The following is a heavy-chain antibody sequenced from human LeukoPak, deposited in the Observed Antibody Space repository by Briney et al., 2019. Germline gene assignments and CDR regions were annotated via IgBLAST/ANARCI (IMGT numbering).Heavy chain of an antibody. V-gene: IGHV3-23*01. CDR2: ISGTGGST. D-gene: IGHD3-9*01. Sequence: GGSLRLSCTASGLSFSSSAMSWVRQAPGKGLEWVSAISGTGGSTYYADSVKGRFTISRDNSKNTVYLQMNGLRAEDTAVYYCANGKGYFEFWGQGTLVTVSS. CDR3: ANGKGYFEF. J-gene: IGHJ4*02. CDR1: GLSFSSSA.